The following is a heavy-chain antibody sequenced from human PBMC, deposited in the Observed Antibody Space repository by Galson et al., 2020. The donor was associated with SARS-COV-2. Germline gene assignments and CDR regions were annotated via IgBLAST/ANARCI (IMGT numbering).Heavy chain of an antibody. Sequence: SETLSLTCTVSGGSISSVGSYWTWIRQHPGKGLEWIGFISISGRTYYNPSLKSRLTISLDTSKNQFSLNLNSVTPADTAVYYCARELLSSHNFDYWGQGTLITVSS. CDR2: ISISGRT. CDR1: GGSISSVGSY. J-gene: IGHJ4*02. CDR3: ARELLSSHNFDY. D-gene: IGHD1-26*01. V-gene: IGHV4-31*03.